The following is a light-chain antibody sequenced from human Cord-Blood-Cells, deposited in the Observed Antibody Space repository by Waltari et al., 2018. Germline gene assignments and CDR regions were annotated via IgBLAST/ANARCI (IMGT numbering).Light chain of an antibody. CDR1: QDISNY. CDR2: YAS. V-gene: IGKV1-33*01. Sequence: DIAMTQSTSSLSASVGDRVTITCQASQDISNYLNWYQQKPGKPPNLLIYYASNYGKGVPSTITGSESETDFTYSICTLQPKNISTYDCQQYDNLPRTFNPGTKVDIK. CDR3: QQYDNLPRT. J-gene: IGKJ3*01.